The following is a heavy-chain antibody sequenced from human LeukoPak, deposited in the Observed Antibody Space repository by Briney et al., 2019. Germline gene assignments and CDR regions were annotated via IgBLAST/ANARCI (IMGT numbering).Heavy chain of an antibody. CDR3: ARGDYDFLGGAFDI. J-gene: IGHJ3*02. V-gene: IGHV4-39*07. CDR2: IYYSGIT. D-gene: IGHD3-3*01. Sequence: SETLSLTCSVSGGSISSSGYYWGWIRQSPGEGLEWIGNIYYSGITYYNPSLKSRVTISVDTSKNQFSLKLSSVTAADTAVYYCARGDYDFLGGAFDIWGQGTMVTVSS. CDR1: GGSISSSGYY.